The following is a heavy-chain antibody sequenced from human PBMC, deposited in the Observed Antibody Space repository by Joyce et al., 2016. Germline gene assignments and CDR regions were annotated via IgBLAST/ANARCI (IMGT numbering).Heavy chain of an antibody. J-gene: IGHJ4*02. V-gene: IGHV1-3*01. CDR1: GYSFPNFA. CDR3: ARGNTDY. CDR2: INPGNGHT. Sequence: QVHLAQSGTEVKRPGASVKVSCKAFGYSFPNFAMHWVRQAPGQRPEWMGWINPGNGHTKYSQKFQGRVIFIRDTSASTAYMELSSLKSEDTALYYCARGNTDYWGQGTLVTVSS.